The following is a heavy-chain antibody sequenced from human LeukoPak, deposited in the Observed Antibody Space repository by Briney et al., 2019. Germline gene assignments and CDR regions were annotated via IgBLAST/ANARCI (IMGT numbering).Heavy chain of an antibody. Sequence: PSQTLSLTCTVSGGSISSGGYYWSWIRQHPGKGLEWIGYIYYSGSTYYNPSLKSRVTISVDTSKNQFSLKLSPVTAADTAVYYCARTETTLGGLDYWGQGTLVTVSS. V-gene: IGHV4-31*03. CDR3: ARTETTLGGLDY. CDR2: IYYSGST. D-gene: IGHD1/OR15-1a*01. J-gene: IGHJ4*02. CDR1: GGSISSGGYY.